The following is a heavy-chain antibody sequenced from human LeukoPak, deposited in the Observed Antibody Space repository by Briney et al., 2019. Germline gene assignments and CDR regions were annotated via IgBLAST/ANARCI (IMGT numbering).Heavy chain of an antibody. D-gene: IGHD6-6*01. CDR1: GGTFSSYT. CDR2: IIPILGIA. J-gene: IGHJ5*02. CDR3: ATGAAARPFDT. V-gene: IGHV1-69*02. Sequence: SVKVSCKASGGTFSSYTISWVRQAPGQGLEWMGRIIPILGIANYAQKFQGRVTITADKSTSTAYMELSSLRSDDTAVYYCATGAAARPFDTCGQGTLVTVSS.